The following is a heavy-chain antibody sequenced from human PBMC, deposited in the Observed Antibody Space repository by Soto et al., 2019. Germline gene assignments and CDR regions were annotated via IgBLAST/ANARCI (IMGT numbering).Heavy chain of an antibody. CDR2: INPNSGGT. CDR1: GYAFTGYC. J-gene: IGHJ5*02. V-gene: IGHV1-2*04. CDR3: ASVSKAAAEFYWFDP. Sequence: GSSVKVSGKASGYAFTGYCMLWVRQAAGQGVQWMGWINPNSGGTNYAKKLQGWVTMTRDTSISTSHMELSRLRSDDTAVYYCASVSKAAAEFYWFDPWG. D-gene: IGHD6-13*01.